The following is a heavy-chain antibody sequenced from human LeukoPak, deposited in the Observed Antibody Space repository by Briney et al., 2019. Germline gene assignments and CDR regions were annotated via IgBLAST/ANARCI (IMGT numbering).Heavy chain of an antibody. CDR1: GGFISNSNYY. D-gene: IGHD2-2*01. CDR2: ISYRGKT. CDR3: AGQIGVVVPATLTSNWFDP. J-gene: IGHJ5*02. Sequence: SETLSLICTVSGGFISNSNYYWGWIRQPPGKGLEWIGSISYRGKTSYNPSLTSRVSISVDTSSNQFSLKLTSVTAADTAVYCCAGQIGVVVPATLTSNWFDPWGQGTLVAVSS. V-gene: IGHV4-39*01.